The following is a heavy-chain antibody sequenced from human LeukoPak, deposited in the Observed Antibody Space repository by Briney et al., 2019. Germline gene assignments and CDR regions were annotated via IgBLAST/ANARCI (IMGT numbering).Heavy chain of an antibody. CDR1: GYTFTSYA. J-gene: IGHJ3*01. Sequence: GASVKVSCKASGYTFTSYAIHWVRQAPGQRLEWMGWINAGNGNTKYSQKFQDRVIITRDTSASTAYMELSSLRSEDTAVYYCARSYYDILTGWINNASDVWGQGTMVTVSS. CDR3: ARSYYDILTGWINNASDV. CDR2: INAGNGNT. V-gene: IGHV1-3*01. D-gene: IGHD3-9*01.